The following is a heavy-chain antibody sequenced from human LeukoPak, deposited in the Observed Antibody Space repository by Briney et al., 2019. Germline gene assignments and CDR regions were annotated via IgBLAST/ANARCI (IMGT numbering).Heavy chain of an antibody. CDR1: GFTFDDYG. V-gene: IGHV3-20*04. Sequence: GGSLRLSCAASGFTFDDYGMSWVRQAPGKGLEWVSGINWNGSSTGYADSVKGRFTISRDNAKNSLYLQMNSLRAEDTALYYCARAPDSGSHYLLHYFDYWGQGTLVTVSS. J-gene: IGHJ4*02. CDR3: ARAPDSGSHYLLHYFDY. D-gene: IGHD1-26*01. CDR2: INWNGSST.